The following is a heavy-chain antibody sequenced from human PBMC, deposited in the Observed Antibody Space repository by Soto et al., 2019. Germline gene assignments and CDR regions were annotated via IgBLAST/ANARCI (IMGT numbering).Heavy chain of an antibody. CDR1: GGSISSGGYY. CDR2: IYYSGST. Sequence: QVQLQESGPGLVKPSQTLSLTCTVSGGSISSGGYYWSWIRQHPGKGLEWIGYIYYSGSTYYNPSLKSRVTISVDTSKNPFSLKLSSLTAADTAVYYCARAATYYYDSSGYYYSPVFDYWGQGTLVTVSS. CDR3: ARAATYYYDSSGYYYSPVFDY. V-gene: IGHV4-31*03. J-gene: IGHJ4*02. D-gene: IGHD3-22*01.